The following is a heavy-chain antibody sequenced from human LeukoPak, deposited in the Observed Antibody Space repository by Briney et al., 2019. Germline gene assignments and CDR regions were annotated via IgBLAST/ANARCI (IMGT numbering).Heavy chain of an antibody. J-gene: IGHJ4*02. CDR3: ARNVYDLRGQWLVPGFDY. V-gene: IGHV3-48*03. Sequence: GGSLRLSCAASGFTFGSYEMNWVRQAPGKGLEWVSYIGTIISTTYYADSVKGRFTVSRDDAKSSLYLQMSSLRTEDTAVYYCARNVYDLRGQWLVPGFDYWGQGTLVTVSS. CDR2: IGTIISTT. CDR1: GFTFGSYE. D-gene: IGHD6-19*01.